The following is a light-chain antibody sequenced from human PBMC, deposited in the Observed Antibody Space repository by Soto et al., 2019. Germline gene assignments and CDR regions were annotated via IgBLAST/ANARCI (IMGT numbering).Light chain of an antibody. CDR2: EVN. V-gene: IGLV2-23*02. CDR3: CSYAGRSTRV. Sequence: QSALTQPASVSGSLGQSITISCTGSSSDVGNYDFVSWYQHHPGKAPKVIIYEVNKWPSGVSDRFSGSKSGNTASLTVSGLQAEDEADYFCCSYAGRSTRVFGGGTKLTVL. J-gene: IGLJ3*02. CDR1: SSDVGNYDF.